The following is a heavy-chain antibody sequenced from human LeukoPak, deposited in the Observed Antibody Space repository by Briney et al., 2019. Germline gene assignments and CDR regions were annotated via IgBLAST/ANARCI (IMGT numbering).Heavy chain of an antibody. CDR3: AREAQPTYYYDSSGRIPLY. CDR2: INAGNGNT. V-gene: IGHV1-3*01. CDR1: GYTFTSYA. D-gene: IGHD3-22*01. Sequence: ASVKVSCKASGYTFTSYAMHWVRQAPGQRLGWMGWINAGNGNTKYSQKFQGRVTITRDTSASTAYMELSSLRSEDTAVYYCAREAQPTYYYDSSGRIPLYWGQGTLVTVSS. J-gene: IGHJ4*02.